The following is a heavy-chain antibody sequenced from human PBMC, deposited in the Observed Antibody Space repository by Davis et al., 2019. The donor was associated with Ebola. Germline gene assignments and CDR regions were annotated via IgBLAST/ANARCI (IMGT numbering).Heavy chain of an antibody. Sequence: GESLKISCAASGFTFSDYYMSWIRQAPGKGLEWVSYISSSSSYTNYADSVKGRFTISRDNAKNSLYLQMNSLRAEDTAVYYCARVGDYKSSSFYYSGMDVWGQGTTVTVSS. J-gene: IGHJ6*02. CDR2: ISSSSSYT. D-gene: IGHD6-6*01. CDR1: GFTFSDYY. V-gene: IGHV3-11*05. CDR3: ARVGDYKSSSFYYSGMDV.